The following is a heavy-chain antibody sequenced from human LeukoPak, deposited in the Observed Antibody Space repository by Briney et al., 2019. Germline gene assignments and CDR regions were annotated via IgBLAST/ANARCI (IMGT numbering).Heavy chain of an antibody. CDR2: MTGSGGVT. CDR1: GFTFSSYA. V-gene: IGHV3-23*01. J-gene: IGHJ4*02. Sequence: GGSLRLSCAASGFTFSSYAMSWVRQAPGKGLEWVSFMTGSGGVTSYADSVKGRFTISRDNSKNTLYLQMNSLRAEDTAVYYCAKRLPYYFDYWGLGTLVTVSS. CDR3: AKRLPYYFDY. D-gene: IGHD2-21*02.